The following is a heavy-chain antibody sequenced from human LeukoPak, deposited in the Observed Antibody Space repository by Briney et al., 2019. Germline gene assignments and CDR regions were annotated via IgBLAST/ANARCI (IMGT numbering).Heavy chain of an antibody. CDR3: ARADRTSWFDF. V-gene: IGHV3-11*05. CDR2: ISNSGNYA. D-gene: IGHD2-2*01. CDR1: RFTFSDYY. Sequence: GGSLRLSCAASRFTFSDYYMVWIRQAPGKGLEWISYISNSGNYANYADSVKGRYTISRDNTKNSLSMQMNSLRPDDTAVYYCARADRTSWFDFWGQGIPDTVSS. J-gene: IGHJ4*02.